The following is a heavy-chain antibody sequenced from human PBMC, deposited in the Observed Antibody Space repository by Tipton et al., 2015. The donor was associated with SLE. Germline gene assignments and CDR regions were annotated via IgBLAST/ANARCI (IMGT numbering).Heavy chain of an antibody. Sequence: TLSLTCSVSGGSISTYYWSWLRQAPGKGLEWIGYIYHTGSTDYNPSLKSRVTISVDTSKNQFSLKLRSVTAADTAVYYCARVKLFVLRAFDIWGQGTVVTVSS. CDR1: GGSISTYY. CDR2: IYHTGST. J-gene: IGHJ3*02. D-gene: IGHD2/OR15-2a*01. V-gene: IGHV4-59*01. CDR3: ARVKLFVLRAFDI.